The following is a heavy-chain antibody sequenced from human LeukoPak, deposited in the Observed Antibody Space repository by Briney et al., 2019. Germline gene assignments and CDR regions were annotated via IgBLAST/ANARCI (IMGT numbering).Heavy chain of an antibody. CDR3: ARQGYSSSSGFDY. CDR1: GGSISSSSYY. Sequence: SETLSLTCTVSGGSISSSSYYWGWIRQPPGKGLEWIGSIYYSGSAYYNPSLKSRVTISVDTSKNQFSLKLSSVTAADTAVYYCARQGYSSSSGFDYWGQGTLVTVSS. CDR2: IYYSGSA. D-gene: IGHD6-6*01. J-gene: IGHJ4*02. V-gene: IGHV4-39*01.